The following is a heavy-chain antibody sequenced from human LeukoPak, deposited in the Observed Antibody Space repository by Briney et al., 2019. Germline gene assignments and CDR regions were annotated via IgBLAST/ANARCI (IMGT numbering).Heavy chain of an antibody. Sequence: SETLSLTCTVSGGSISSYYWSWIRQPPGKGLEWIGYIYYSGSTNYNPFLKSRVTISVDTSKNQFSLKLSSVTAADTAVYYCARVKRVYCGGDCYHNAFDIWGQGTMVTVSS. CDR2: IYYSGST. J-gene: IGHJ3*02. V-gene: IGHV4-59*01. CDR1: GGSISSYY. CDR3: ARVKRVYCGGDCYHNAFDI. D-gene: IGHD2-21*01.